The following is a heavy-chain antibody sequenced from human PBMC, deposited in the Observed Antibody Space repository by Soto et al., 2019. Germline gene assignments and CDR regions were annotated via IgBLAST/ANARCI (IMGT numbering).Heavy chain of an antibody. CDR2: IIPILGIA. V-gene: IGHV1-69*02. CDR3: ASPDCSGGSCYGAYNYYYYYYMDV. CDR1: GGTFSSYT. J-gene: IGHJ6*03. D-gene: IGHD2-15*01. Sequence: QVQLVQSGAEVKKPGSSVKVSCKASGGTFSSYTISWVRQAPGQGLEWMGRIIPILGIANYAQKFQGRVTITADKSTSTAYLELSSRRSEDTAVYYCASPDCSGGSCYGAYNYYYYYYMDVWGKGTTVTVSS.